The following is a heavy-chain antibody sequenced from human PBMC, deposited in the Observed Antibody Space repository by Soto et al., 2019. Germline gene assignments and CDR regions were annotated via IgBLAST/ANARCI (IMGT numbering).Heavy chain of an antibody. CDR3: ARKETTAYVVHS. J-gene: IGHJ4*02. CDR2: IYYSGST. Sequence: SETLSLTCIVSGGSVRSTSDYWGWIRQPPGKGLEWIGSIYYSGSTYYSPSLKSRVSISLDTSKNEVSLNLISVTAADTAVYYCARKETTAYVVHSWGQGSLVTSP. CDR1: GGSVRSTSDY. D-gene: IGHD1-1*01. V-gene: IGHV4-39*01.